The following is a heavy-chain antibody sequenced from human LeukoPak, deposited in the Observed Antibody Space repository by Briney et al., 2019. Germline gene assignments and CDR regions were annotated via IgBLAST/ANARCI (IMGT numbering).Heavy chain of an antibody. CDR1: GYTFTSYG. V-gene: IGHV1-18*01. Sequence: ASVKVSCKASGYTFTSYGISWVRQAPGQGLEWMGWISAYNGNTNYAQKLQGRVTMTTDTSTSTAYMELRSLRSDDTAVYYCARGPGGMYYDYVWGSYRLDAFDIWGQGTMVTVSS. D-gene: IGHD3-16*02. J-gene: IGHJ3*02. CDR2: ISAYNGNT. CDR3: ARGPGGMYYDYVWGSYRLDAFDI.